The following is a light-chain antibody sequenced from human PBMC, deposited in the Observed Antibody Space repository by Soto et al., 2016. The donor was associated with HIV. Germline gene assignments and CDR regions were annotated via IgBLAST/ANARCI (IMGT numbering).Light chain of an antibody. CDR3: QVWDTYTNHFV. J-gene: IGLJ1*01. Sequence: SYELTQPPSVSVAPGKTARITCGGNNIGSKSAHWYHQKPGQAPVLVVYDDTDRPSGIPERFSGSNSGNTATLTISRVEAGDEADYYCQVWDTYTNHFVFGPGTKVTV. CDR2: DDT. CDR1: NIGSKS. V-gene: IGLV3-21*03.